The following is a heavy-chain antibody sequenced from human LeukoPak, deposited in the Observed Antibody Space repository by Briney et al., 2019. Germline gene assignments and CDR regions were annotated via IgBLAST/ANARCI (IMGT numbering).Heavy chain of an antibody. Sequence: SETLSLTCAVSGGSISSSDWWSWVRQPPGKGLEWIGEIYHSGSTNYNPSLKSRVTISVDKSKNQFSLKLSSVTAADTAVYYCATIDGYSSGLTYFDYWGQGTLVTVSS. V-gene: IGHV4-4*02. D-gene: IGHD6-19*01. CDR3: ATIDGYSSGLTYFDY. CDR1: GGSISSSDW. CDR2: IYHSGST. J-gene: IGHJ4*02.